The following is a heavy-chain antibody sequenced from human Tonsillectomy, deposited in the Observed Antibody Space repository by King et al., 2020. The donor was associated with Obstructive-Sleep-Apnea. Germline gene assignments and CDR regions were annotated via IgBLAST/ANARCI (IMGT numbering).Heavy chain of an antibody. Sequence: AQLVESGGGLEQPGGSLRVSCAASGFTFSNYAITWVRQAPGKGLEWVSGISGSGGSTDYADSVKGRFTISRDNSKSTLYLEMNNLRVEDTAIYYCAKRSGYSYGHLDYWGQGTLVTVSS. D-gene: IGHD5-18*01. J-gene: IGHJ4*02. V-gene: IGHV3-23*04. CDR1: GFTFSNYA. CDR3: AKRSGYSYGHLDY. CDR2: ISGSGGST.